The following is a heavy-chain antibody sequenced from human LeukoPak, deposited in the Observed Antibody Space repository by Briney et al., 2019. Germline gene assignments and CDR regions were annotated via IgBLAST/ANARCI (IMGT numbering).Heavy chain of an antibody. Sequence: PGGSLRLSCAASGFTFSTYWMHWVRQAPGKGLVWVSRISSDRGNTYYADSVKGRFTISRDNAKNTLYLQMNSLRAEDTGVYYCARGARDGSGNYLFDFWGQGTLVTVSS. CDR1: GFTFSTYW. D-gene: IGHD3-10*01. V-gene: IGHV3-74*01. CDR2: ISSDRGNT. CDR3: ARGARDGSGNYLFDF. J-gene: IGHJ4*02.